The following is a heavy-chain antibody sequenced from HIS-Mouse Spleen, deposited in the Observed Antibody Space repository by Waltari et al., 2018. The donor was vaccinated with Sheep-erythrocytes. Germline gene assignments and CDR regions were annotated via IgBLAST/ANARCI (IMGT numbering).Heavy chain of an antibody. CDR1: GFTFSSYA. D-gene: IGHD4-4*01. CDR2: ISYDGSNK. J-gene: IGHJ4*02. V-gene: IGHV3-30*04. Sequence: QVQLVESGGGVVQPGRSLRLSGAASGFTFSSYAVHWVRQAPGKGLEWVAVISYDGSNKYYADSVKGRFTISRDNSKKTLYLQMNSLRAEDTAVYYCARGLYRGYFDYWGQGTLVTVSS. CDR3: ARGLYRGYFDY.